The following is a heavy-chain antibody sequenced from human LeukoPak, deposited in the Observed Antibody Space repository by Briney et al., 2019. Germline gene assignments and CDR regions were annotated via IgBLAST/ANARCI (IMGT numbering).Heavy chain of an antibody. CDR3: AKEASPYGSGSYYNRGAFDI. CDR1: GFTFDDYT. Sequence: GGSLRLSCAASGFTFDDYTMHWVRQAPGKGLEWVSLIGWDGGSTYYADSVKGRFTISRDNSKNSLYLQMNSLRTEDTALYYCAKEASPYGSGSYYNRGAFDIWGQGTMVTVSS. D-gene: IGHD3-10*01. J-gene: IGHJ3*02. CDR2: IGWDGGST. V-gene: IGHV3-43*01.